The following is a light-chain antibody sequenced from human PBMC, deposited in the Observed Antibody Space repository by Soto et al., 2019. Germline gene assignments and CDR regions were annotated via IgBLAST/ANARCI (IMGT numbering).Light chain of an antibody. CDR1: QSVSSY. Sequence: EIVLTQSPATLSLSPGERATLSCRASQSVSSYLAWYQQKPGQAPRLLIYDASNRATGIPARFSGSGSGTGFTLTISSLEPEDFAVYYCQQRSNWPRTFGQGTKVQIQ. CDR2: DAS. J-gene: IGKJ1*01. CDR3: QQRSNWPRT. V-gene: IGKV3-11*01.